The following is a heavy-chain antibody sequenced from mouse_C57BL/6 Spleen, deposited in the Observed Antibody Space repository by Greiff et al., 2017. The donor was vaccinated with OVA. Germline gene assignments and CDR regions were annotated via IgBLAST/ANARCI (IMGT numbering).Heavy chain of an antibody. D-gene: IGHD2-4*01. Sequence: QVQLQQSGPGLVAPSQSLSITCTVSGFSLTSYAISWVRQPPGKGLEWLGVIWTGGGTNYNSALKSRLSISKDNSKSQVFLKMNSLQTDDTARYYCARKRAGDYDGYFDYWGQGTTLTVSS. V-gene: IGHV2-9-1*01. CDR3: ARKRAGDYDGYFDY. CDR1: GFSLTSYA. CDR2: IWTGGGT. J-gene: IGHJ2*01.